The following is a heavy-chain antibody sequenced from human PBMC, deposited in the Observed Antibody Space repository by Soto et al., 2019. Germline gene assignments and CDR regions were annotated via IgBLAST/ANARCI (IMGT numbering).Heavy chain of an antibody. V-gene: IGHV1-24*01. D-gene: IGHD2-21*02. CDR3: ATTDPHIVVVTANGPDYYCYGMDV. J-gene: IGHJ6*02. Sequence: GASVKVSCKVSGYTLTELSMHWVRQAPGKGLEWMGGFDPEDGETIYAQKFQGRVTMTEDTSTDTAYMELSSLRSEDTAVYYCATTDPHIVVVTANGPDYYCYGMDVWGQGTTVTVSS. CDR1: GYTLTELS. CDR2: FDPEDGET.